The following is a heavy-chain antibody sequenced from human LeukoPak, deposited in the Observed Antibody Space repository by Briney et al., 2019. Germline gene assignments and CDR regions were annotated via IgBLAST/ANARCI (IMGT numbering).Heavy chain of an antibody. CDR2: IWYDGSNE. CDR3: ARGGGLDV. J-gene: IGHJ6*02. CDR1: GFTFRNAG. D-gene: IGHD3-16*01. V-gene: IGHV3-33*01. Sequence: SGGSLTLSCAVSGFTFRNAGMNWLRQAPGKGLEGVAIIWYDGSNEYYGDHVKGRFLIATDDSRTPLYLRMNSWRAEDTADYFCARGGGLDVWGQGATVTVSS.